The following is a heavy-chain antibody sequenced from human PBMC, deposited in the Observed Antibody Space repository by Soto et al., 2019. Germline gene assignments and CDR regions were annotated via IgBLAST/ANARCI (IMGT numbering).Heavy chain of an antibody. CDR1: GGTFSSYA. V-gene: IGHV1-69*01. D-gene: IGHD2-2*01. CDR2: IIPISDTT. CDR3: ARSQGSSTSLEIYYYYYYGMDV. J-gene: IGHJ6*02. Sequence: QVQLVQSGAEVKKPGSSVKVSCKASGGTFSSYAISWVRQAPGQGLEWMGGIIPISDTTNYAQKFQGRVTITADESTSTAYMELSSLRSEATAVYYCARSQGSSTSLEIYYYYYYGMDVWGQGTTVTVSS.